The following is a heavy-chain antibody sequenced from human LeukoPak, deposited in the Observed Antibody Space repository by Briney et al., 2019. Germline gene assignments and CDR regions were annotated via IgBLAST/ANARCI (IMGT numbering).Heavy chain of an antibody. CDR3: ARAVVVPAATYYYYYMDV. D-gene: IGHD2-2*01. CDR1: GGSFSGCY. CDR2: INHSGST. V-gene: IGHV4-34*01. Sequence: PSETLSLTCAVYGGSFSGCYWSWIRQPPGKGLEWIGEINHSGSTNYNPSLKSRVTISVDTSKNQFSLKLSSVTAADTAVYYCARAVVVPAATYYYYYMDVWGKGTTVTVSS. J-gene: IGHJ6*03.